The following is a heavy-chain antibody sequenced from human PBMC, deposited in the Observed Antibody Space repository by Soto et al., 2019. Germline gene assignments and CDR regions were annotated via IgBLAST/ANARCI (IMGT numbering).Heavy chain of an antibody. CDR1: GGTFNNYA. Sequence: SVKVSCKASGGTFNNYAVSWVRQAPGQGLEWMGGIIPMFETVNYAQRFQGRLTIAADESTSTAYMELTSLTSADTAVYFCARGLRTGNYGMDVWGRGTTVTVS. V-gene: IGHV1-69*13. J-gene: IGHJ6*02. D-gene: IGHD2-15*01. CDR2: IIPMFETV. CDR3: ARGLRTGNYGMDV.